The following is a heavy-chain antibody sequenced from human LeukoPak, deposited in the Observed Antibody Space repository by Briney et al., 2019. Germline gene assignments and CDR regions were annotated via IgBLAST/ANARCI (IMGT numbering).Heavy chain of an antibody. D-gene: IGHD3-9*01. J-gene: IGHJ3*02. CDR1: GGSISSYY. CDR2: IYTSGST. V-gene: IGHV4-4*07. Sequence: SETLSLTCTVSGGSISSYYWSWIRQPAGKGLEWIGRIYTSGSTNYNPSLKSRVTMSVDTSKNQFSLKLSSVTAADTAVYYCAIDKMAAVLTDDAFDIWGQGAMVTVSS. CDR3: AIDKMAAVLTDDAFDI.